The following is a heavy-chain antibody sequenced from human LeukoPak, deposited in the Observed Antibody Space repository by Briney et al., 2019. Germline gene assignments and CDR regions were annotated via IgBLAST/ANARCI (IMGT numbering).Heavy chain of an antibody. CDR1: GFTFSNYG. CDR3: ATYRQVLLPFES. D-gene: IGHD2-8*02. Sequence: GGSLRLSCAASGFTFSNYGMHWVRQAPGKGLEWVAYIRYDGDNKYYTDSVKGRFTISRDNSKNMLNLQMNSLRAEDTAIYYCATYRQVLLPFESWGQGTLVTVSS. V-gene: IGHV3-30*02. J-gene: IGHJ4*02. CDR2: IRYDGDNK.